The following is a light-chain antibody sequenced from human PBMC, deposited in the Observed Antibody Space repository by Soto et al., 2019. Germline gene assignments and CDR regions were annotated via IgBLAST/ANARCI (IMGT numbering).Light chain of an antibody. CDR2: ASS. CDR1: QTINNY. CDR3: QQGHSPPRT. Sequence: DIQMTQSPLSLSASVGDRVTITCRASQTINNYLAWYQYKPGKAPQVLIYASSILQSGVPSRFSGSRSGTEFTLTISSLEPDDFATYYCQQGHSPPRTFGQGTKLEMK. V-gene: IGKV1-39*01. J-gene: IGKJ2*01.